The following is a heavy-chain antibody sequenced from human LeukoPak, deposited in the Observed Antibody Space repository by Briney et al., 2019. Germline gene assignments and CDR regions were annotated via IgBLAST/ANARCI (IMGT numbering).Heavy chain of an antibody. CDR2: IRYDGSNK. CDR1: GFTFSSYG. CDR3: ARDVLWFGEGPDYYYYIDV. J-gene: IGHJ6*03. D-gene: IGHD3-10*01. Sequence: PGGSLRLSCAASGFTFSSYGTHWVRQAPGKGLEWVAFIRYDGSNKYYADSVKGRFTISRDNSKNTLYLQMNSLRAEDTAVYYCARDVLWFGEGPDYYYYIDVWGKGTTVTVSS. V-gene: IGHV3-30*02.